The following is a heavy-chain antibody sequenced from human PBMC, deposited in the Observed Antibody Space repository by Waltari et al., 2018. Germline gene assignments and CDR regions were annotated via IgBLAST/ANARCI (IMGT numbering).Heavy chain of an antibody. V-gene: IGHV3-53*01. CDR1: GFTVSSNY. D-gene: IGHD6-13*01. Sequence: EVQLVESGGGLIQPGGSLRLSCAASGFTVSSNYMSWVRQAPGKGLEGVSVIYSGGSTYYADSVKGRFTISRDNSKNTLYLQMNSLRAEDTAVYYCARGPRAAAYGMDVWGQGTTVTVSS. CDR2: IYSGGST. CDR3: ARGPRAAAYGMDV. J-gene: IGHJ6*02.